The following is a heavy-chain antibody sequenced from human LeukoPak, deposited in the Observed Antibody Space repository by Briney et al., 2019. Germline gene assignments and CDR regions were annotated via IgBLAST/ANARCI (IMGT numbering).Heavy chain of an antibody. Sequence: SETLSLTCAVSGYSISSGYYWGWIRQPPGKGLEWIGSIYHSGSTYYNPSLKSRVTISLDTSKNQFSLKVSSVTAADTAVYYCARRGGVVLDYWGQGTLVTVSS. CDR1: GYSISSGYY. CDR3: ARRGGVVLDY. J-gene: IGHJ4*02. D-gene: IGHD3-3*01. CDR2: IYHSGST. V-gene: IGHV4-38-2*01.